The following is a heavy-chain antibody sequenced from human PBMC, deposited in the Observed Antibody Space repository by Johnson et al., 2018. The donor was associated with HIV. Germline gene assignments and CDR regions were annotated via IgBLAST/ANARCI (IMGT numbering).Heavy chain of an antibody. Sequence: VQLVESGGGVVRPGGSLRLSCAASGFPFSSYAMHWVRQAPGKGLEWVAVISYDGSNKYYADSVKGRFTISRDKSKNTLYLQMNSLRAEDTAVYSCAKQYFGSGGSVHAFDIWGQGTLVTVSS. CDR1: GFPFSSYA. J-gene: IGHJ3*02. CDR2: ISYDGSNK. CDR3: AKQYFGSGGSVHAFDI. V-gene: IGHV3-30-3*02. D-gene: IGHD3-10*01.